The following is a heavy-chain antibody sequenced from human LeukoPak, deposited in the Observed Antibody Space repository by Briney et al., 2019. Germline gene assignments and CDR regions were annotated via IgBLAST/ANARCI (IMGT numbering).Heavy chain of an antibody. Sequence: GGSLRLSCAASGFTFSNYAMTWVRQAPGKGLEWVLTISGSGDLTYFADSVKGRFTISRDNSKNTLYLQMNSLRAEDTAVYYCARQWLVNGWGQGTLVTVSS. CDR1: GFTFSNYA. J-gene: IGHJ4*02. D-gene: IGHD6-19*01. CDR3: ARQWLVNG. V-gene: IGHV3-23*01. CDR2: ISGSGDLT.